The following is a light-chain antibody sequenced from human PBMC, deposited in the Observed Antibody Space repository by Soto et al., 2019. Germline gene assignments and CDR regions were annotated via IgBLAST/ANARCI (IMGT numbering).Light chain of an antibody. CDR2: GAS. Sequence: EIVLTQPPGTLSLSPGERATLSCRASQTISSNSLAWYQQKPGQAPRLLIYGASSRATGIPDRFSGSGSGTDFTLTISRLEPEDFAVYYCQQYGSSPPVTFGQGTKLEIK. J-gene: IGKJ2*01. V-gene: IGKV3-20*01. CDR3: QQYGSSPPVT. CDR1: QTISSNS.